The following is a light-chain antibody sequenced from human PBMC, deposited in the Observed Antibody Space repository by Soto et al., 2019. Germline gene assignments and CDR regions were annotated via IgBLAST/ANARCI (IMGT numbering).Light chain of an antibody. V-gene: IGKV1-5*01. CDR2: DAS. Sequence: DIQMTQSPSTLSASVGDRVTITCRASQSIRSWLAWYQQKPGKAPQLLIYDASNLESGVPSRFSGSGSGTEFPLTISSLQPDDFATYCCQQYDSFSKTFGRGTKVEVK. CDR3: QQYDSFSKT. CDR1: QSIRSW. J-gene: IGKJ1*01.